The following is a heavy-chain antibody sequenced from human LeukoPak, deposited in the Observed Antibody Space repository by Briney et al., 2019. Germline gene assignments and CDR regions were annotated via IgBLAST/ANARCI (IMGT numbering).Heavy chain of an antibody. CDR1: GYTLTELS. V-gene: IGHV1-24*01. D-gene: IGHD5-18*01. J-gene: IGHJ6*02. CDR3: ATDSRYSYGYHLYYYYYGMDV. CDR2: FDPEDGET. Sequence: ASVKVSCKVSGYTLTELSMHWVRQAPGKGLEWMGGFDPEDGETIYAQKFQGRVTMTEDTSTDTAYMELSSLRSEDTAVYYCATDSRYSYGYHLYYYYYGMDVWAQGTKVTVSS.